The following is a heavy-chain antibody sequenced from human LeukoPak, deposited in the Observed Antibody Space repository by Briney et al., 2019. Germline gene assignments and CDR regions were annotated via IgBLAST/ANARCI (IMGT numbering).Heavy chain of an antibody. V-gene: IGHV3-33*01. CDR1: GFTFSSYG. CDR2: IWYDGSSK. D-gene: IGHD1-26*01. J-gene: IGHJ4*02. CDR3: ARRGISGSFYFDY. Sequence: PGGSLRLSCAASGFTFSSYGMHWVRQAPGKGLEWVAVIWYDGSSKYYADSVKGRFTISRDNSKNTLYLQMNSLRAEDTAVYYCARRGISGSFYFDYWGQGTLVTVSS.